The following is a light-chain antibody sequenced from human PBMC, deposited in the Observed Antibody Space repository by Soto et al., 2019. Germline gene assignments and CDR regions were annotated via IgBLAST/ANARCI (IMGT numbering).Light chain of an antibody. V-gene: IGKV1-5*01. CDR1: QSINEW. CDR3: QQYETYLKT. Sequence: DIQMTQSPSTLSAFVGDRVTITCRASQSINEWLAWYQQKPGKAPKILIYDASSLESGAPSRFRGSGSGTELTITISRVQPEDFATYYCQQYETYLKTFGQGTKVDIK. CDR2: DAS. J-gene: IGKJ1*01.